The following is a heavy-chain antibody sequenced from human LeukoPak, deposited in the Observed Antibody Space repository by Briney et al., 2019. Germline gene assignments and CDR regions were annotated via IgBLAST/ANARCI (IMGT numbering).Heavy chain of an antibody. CDR3: GFWSAAFDI. CDR1: GGSFSGYY. D-gene: IGHD3-3*01. J-gene: IGHJ3*02. V-gene: IGHV4-34*01. Sequence: SETLSLTCAVYGGSFSGYYWSWIRQPPGKGLEWIGEINHSGSTNYNPSLKSRVTISVDTSKNQFSLKLSSVTAADTAVYYCGFWSAAFDIWGQGTMVTVSS. CDR2: INHSGST.